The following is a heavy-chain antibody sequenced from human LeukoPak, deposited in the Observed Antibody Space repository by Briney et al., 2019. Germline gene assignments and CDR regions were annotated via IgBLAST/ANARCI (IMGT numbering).Heavy chain of an antibody. CDR1: GYTFTNYA. V-gene: IGHV1-3*02. CDR2: TNGATGNT. D-gene: IGHD2-8*02. J-gene: IGHJ4*02. Sequence: GASVKVSCKASGYTFTNYALRWVRQAPGQRLEWMGWTNGATGNTRFSQDFQGRLTITIDTSASTGYMELSSLRSEDTAVYYCARSPGGNARTWLDYWGQGTLVTASS. CDR3: ARSPGGNARTWLDY.